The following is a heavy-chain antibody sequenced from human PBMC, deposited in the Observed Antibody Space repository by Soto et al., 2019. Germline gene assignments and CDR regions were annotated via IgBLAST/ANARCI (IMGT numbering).Heavy chain of an antibody. CDR2: ISYDGSNK. J-gene: IGHJ6*02. D-gene: IGHD6-13*01. V-gene: IGHV3-30*18. Sequence: QVQLVESGGGVVQPGRSLRLSCAASGFTFSSYGMHWVRQAPGKGLEWVAVISYDGSNKYYADSVKGRFTISRDNSKNTLYLQMNSLRAEDTAGYYCAKEGAAAGTLPYYYYGMDVWGQGTTVTVSS. CDR3: AKEGAAAGTLPYYYYGMDV. CDR1: GFTFSSYG.